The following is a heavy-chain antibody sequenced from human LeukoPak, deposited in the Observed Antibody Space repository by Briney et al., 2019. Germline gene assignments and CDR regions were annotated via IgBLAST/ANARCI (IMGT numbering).Heavy chain of an antibody. V-gene: IGHV3-33*06. CDR2: IWYDGSNK. D-gene: IGHD3-22*01. CDR1: GFTFSSYG. J-gene: IGHJ4*02. CDR3: AKGTRSYYYDSSGYQHFDY. Sequence: GGSLRLSCAASGFTFSSYGMHWVRQAPGKGLEWVAVIWYDGSNKYYADSEKGRFTISRDNSKNTLYLQMNSLRAEDTAVYYCAKGTRSYYYDSSGYQHFDYWGQGTLVTVSS.